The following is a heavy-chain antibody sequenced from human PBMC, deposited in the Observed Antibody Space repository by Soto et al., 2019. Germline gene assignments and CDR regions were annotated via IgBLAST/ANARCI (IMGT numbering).Heavy chain of an antibody. D-gene: IGHD3-22*01. CDR3: ARGDATKIVVTTYYAMDV. CDR1: GGSLSNYG. CDR2: IIPVFGTP. Sequence: QVQLVQSGAEVKKPGSSVKVSCKASGGSLSNYGISWVRQAPGQGLEWMGAIIPVFGTPNYAQKFQDRVTITADDSTTTVYMEVRSLTSEDTAVYYCARGDATKIVVTTYYAMDVWGQGPTVTVSS. V-gene: IGHV1-69*12. J-gene: IGHJ6*02.